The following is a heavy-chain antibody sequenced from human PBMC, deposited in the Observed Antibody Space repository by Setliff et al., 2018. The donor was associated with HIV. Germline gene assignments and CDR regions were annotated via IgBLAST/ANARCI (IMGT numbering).Heavy chain of an antibody. CDR3: ARDPFLAQGFWSGYYSDY. D-gene: IGHD3-3*01. CDR1: GFTFNIYA. J-gene: IGHJ4*02. CDR2: ISYDGTDK. Sequence: GGSLRLSCAASGFTFNIYAMHWVRQAPGKGLEWVAVISYDGTDKYYADSVKGRFTISRDNSKNTLYLQMNSLRVEDTAVYYCARDPFLAQGFWSGYYSDYWGQGTLVTVSS. V-gene: IGHV3-30*04.